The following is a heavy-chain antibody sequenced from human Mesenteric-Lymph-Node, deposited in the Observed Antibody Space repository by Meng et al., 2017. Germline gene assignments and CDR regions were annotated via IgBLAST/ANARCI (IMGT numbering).Heavy chain of an antibody. J-gene: IGHJ4*02. Sequence: GESLKISCAASGFTVSSNYMSWVRQAPGKGLEWVSVIYSGGSTYYADSVKGRFTISRDNSKNTLYLQMNSLRAEDTAVYYCARDIVGANNYWGQGTLVTGAS. CDR2: IYSGGST. CDR3: ARDIVGANNY. CDR1: GFTVSSNY. V-gene: IGHV3-53*01. D-gene: IGHD1-26*01.